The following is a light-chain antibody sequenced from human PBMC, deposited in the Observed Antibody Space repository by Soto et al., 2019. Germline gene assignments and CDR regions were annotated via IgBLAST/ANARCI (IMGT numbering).Light chain of an antibody. Sequence: IQLTQSPSSLSASVGDRVTITCRASQTILSYLNWYQQKPGQAPKVLIYAASTLQSGVPSRFSGSGSGTDFTLTISSLQPEDFATYYCHQSYRIPWTFGQGTKVDIK. V-gene: IGKV1-39*01. CDR1: QTILSY. CDR2: AAS. J-gene: IGKJ1*01. CDR3: HQSYRIPWT.